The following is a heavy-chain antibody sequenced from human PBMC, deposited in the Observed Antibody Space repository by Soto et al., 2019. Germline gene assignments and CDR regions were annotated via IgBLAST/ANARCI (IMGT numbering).Heavy chain of an antibody. D-gene: IGHD3-22*01. J-gene: IGHJ4*02. CDR1: GFTFSSYW. Sequence: VQLVESGGGLVQPGGSLRLSCAASGFTFSSYWMSWVRQAPGKGLEWVANIKQDGSEKYYVDSVKGRFTISRDNAKNSLYLQMNSLRAEDTAVYYCARDYYDSSGYYLPLDYWGQGTLVTVSS. V-gene: IGHV3-7*05. CDR3: ARDYYDSSGYYLPLDY. CDR2: IKQDGSEK.